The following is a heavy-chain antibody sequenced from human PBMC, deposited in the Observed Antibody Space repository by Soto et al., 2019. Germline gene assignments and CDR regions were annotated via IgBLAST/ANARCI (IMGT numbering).Heavy chain of an antibody. D-gene: IGHD3-16*01. CDR1: GYGFTGYG. J-gene: IGHJ6*04. Sequence: ALVKGSCKASGYGFTGYGVGWGRQAPGQGLEWMGWISAYTGTTNYAQKLQGRVTMTTDTSTSTAYMELRSLRSADAAVYYFARDRIIGFRVLGYGMDVWGKGTTVTVSS. CDR2: ISAYTGTT. CDR3: ARDRIIGFRVLGYGMDV. V-gene: IGHV1-18*01.